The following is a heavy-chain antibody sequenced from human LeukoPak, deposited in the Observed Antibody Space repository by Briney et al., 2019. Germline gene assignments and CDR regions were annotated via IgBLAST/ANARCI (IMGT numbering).Heavy chain of an antibody. J-gene: IGHJ6*03. Sequence: GGSLRVSCAASGFTVSTNYMSWVRQAPGKGLEWVSVTYSGGRTYYADSVKGRFTISRDNSKNTLYLQMNSLRAEDTAVYYCARAYYGSGSLHYYYYYMDVWGKGTAVTISS. D-gene: IGHD3-10*01. CDR2: TYSGGRT. CDR1: GFTVSTNY. CDR3: ARAYYGSGSLHYYYYYMDV. V-gene: IGHV3-53*01.